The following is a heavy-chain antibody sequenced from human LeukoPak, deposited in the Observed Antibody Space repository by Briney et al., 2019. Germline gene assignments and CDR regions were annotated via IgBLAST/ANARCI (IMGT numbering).Heavy chain of an antibody. CDR2: IIPIFGTA. D-gene: IGHD2-2*01. CDR3: ARASAIVPAAEPQLDY. CDR1: GGTFSSYA. J-gene: IGHJ4*02. V-gene: IGHV1-69*06. Sequence: GASVKVSCKASGGTFSSYAISWVRQAPGQGLEWMGGIIPIFGTANYAQKFQGRVTITADKSTSTAYMELSSLRSEDTAVYYCARASAIVPAAEPQLDYWGQGTLVTVSS.